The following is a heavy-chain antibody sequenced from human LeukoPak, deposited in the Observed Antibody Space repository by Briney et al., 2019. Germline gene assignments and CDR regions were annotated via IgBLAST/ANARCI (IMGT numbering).Heavy chain of an antibody. CDR3: AKEGGVVLREATINY. V-gene: IGHV3-48*04. Sequence: GGSLRVSCAASGFTFSSYSMNWVRQAPGKGLEWVSYMSSGSSITFYADSVKGRFTISRDNSKNTLYLQMNSLRAEDTAVYYCAKEGGVVLREATINYWGQGNLVAVSS. J-gene: IGHJ4*02. CDR1: GFTFSSYS. D-gene: IGHD5-12*01. CDR2: MSSGSSIT.